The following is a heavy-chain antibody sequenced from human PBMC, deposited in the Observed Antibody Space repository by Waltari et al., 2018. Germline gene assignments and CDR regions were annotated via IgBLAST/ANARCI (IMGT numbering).Heavy chain of an antibody. CDR3: ARPRYSSSWYEWYFDL. CDR2: MNPNSGNT. CDR1: GYTFTSYD. Sequence: QVQLVQSGAEVKKPGASVKVSCKASGYTFTSYDINWVRQATGQGLEWMGWMNPNSGNTGYAQKFQGRVTITRNTSISTAYMELSSLRSEDTAVYYCARPRYSSSWYEWYFDLWGRGTLVIVSS. D-gene: IGHD6-13*01. J-gene: IGHJ2*01. V-gene: IGHV1-8*03.